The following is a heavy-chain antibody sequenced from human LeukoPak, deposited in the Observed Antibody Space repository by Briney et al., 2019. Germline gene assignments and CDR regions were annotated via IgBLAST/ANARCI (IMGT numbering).Heavy chain of an antibody. Sequence: GRSLRLSCAPSGFTFSSYSMNSVRQAPGKGLECGSYISSSSSTIYYADSVKGRFTISRDNAKNSLYLQMNSLRDEDTAVYYCASLLHGWLRLGYFDLWGRGTLGTVSA. V-gene: IGHV3-48*02. CDR1: GFTFSSYS. CDR2: ISSSSSTI. CDR3: ASLLHGWLRLGYFDL. J-gene: IGHJ2*01. D-gene: IGHD5-12*01.